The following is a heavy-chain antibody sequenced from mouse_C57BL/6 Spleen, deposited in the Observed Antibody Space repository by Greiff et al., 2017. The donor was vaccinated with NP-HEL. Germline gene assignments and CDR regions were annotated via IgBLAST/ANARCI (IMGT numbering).Heavy chain of an antibody. Sequence: VQLVESGPGLVAPSQSLSITCTVSGFSLTSYGVDWVRQSPGKGLEWLGVIWGVGSTNYNSALKSRLSISKDNSKSQVFLKMNSLQTDDTAMYNCASGTYWFAYWGQGTLVTVSA. CDR3: ASGTYWFAY. V-gene: IGHV2-6*01. CDR1: GFSLTSYG. J-gene: IGHJ3*01. CDR2: IWGVGST.